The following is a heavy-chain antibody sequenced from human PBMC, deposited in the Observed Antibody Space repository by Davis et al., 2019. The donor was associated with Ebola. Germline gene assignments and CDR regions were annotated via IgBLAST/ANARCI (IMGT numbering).Heavy chain of an antibody. V-gene: IGHV3-30*03. Sequence: GGSLRLSCAASGFTFSYSGIHWVRQAPGKGLEWVAVISYDGSDKYYGDSVKGRFTISRDNSNNTVFLQMNSVRAEDTADYYCARHVYGDFWFFDLWGRGTHVTVSS. CDR1: GFTFSYSG. CDR3: ARHVYGDFWFFDL. D-gene: IGHD4-17*01. CDR2: ISYDGSDK. J-gene: IGHJ2*01.